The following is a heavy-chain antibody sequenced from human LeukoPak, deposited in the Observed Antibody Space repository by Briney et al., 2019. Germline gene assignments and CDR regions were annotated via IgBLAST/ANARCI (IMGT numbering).Heavy chain of an antibody. D-gene: IGHD4-17*01. J-gene: IGHJ6*03. CDR3: ARDNASYDYGDYVTYRSEEYYYMDV. CDR1: GFTFSNSA. CDR2: ISTGGRT. V-gene: IGHV3-23*01. Sequence: GGSLRLSCAASGFTFSNSAMSWVRQPPGKGLQWVSSISTGGRTYYADSMKGRFTISRDNAKNSLYLQMNNLRAEDTAVYYCARDNASYDYGDYVTYRSEEYYYMDVWGKGTTVTISS.